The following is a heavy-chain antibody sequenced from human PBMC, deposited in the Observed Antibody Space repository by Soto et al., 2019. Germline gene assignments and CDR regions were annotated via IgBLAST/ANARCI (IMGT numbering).Heavy chain of an antibody. CDR3: ANHPCSGGSCYDFQH. Sequence: GGSLRLSCAASGFTFSSYAMSWVRQAPGKGLEWVSAISGSGGSTYYADSVKGRFTISRDNSKNTLYLQMNSLRAEDTAVYYCANHPCSGGSCYDFQHWGQGTLVTVSS. V-gene: IGHV3-23*01. CDR1: GFTFSSYA. D-gene: IGHD2-15*01. CDR2: ISGSGGST. J-gene: IGHJ1*01.